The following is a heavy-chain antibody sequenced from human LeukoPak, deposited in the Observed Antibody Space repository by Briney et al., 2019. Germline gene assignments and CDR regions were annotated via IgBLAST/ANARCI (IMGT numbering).Heavy chain of an antibody. CDR1: GYTFTGYY. D-gene: IGHD4-11*01. CDR3: ASDDYSNYLGGNI. CDR2: INPNSGGT. Sequence: GASVKVSCKASGYTFTGYYMHWVRQAPGQGLEWMGWINPNSGGTNYAQKFQGRVTMTRDTSISTAYMELSRLRSDDTAMYYCASDDYSNYLGGNIWGQGTMVTVSS. J-gene: IGHJ3*02. V-gene: IGHV1-2*02.